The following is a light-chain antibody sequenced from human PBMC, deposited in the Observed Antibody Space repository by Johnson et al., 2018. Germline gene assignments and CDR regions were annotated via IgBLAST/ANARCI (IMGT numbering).Light chain of an antibody. CDR3: GTWDSSLSAGNV. V-gene: IGLV1-51*02. CDR1: SSNIGNDY. J-gene: IGLJ1*01. Sequence: QSVLTQPPSVSAAPGQKVTISSAGSSSNIGNDYVSWYQQLPGTAPKLIIYEHNKRPSGIPDRSSGSTSATSATLGITGLQTGDDADYYCGTWDSSLSAGNVFGTVTKVTVL. CDR2: EHN.